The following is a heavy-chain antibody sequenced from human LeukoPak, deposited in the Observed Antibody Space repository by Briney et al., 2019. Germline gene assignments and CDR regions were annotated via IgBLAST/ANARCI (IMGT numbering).Heavy chain of an antibody. V-gene: IGHV3-21*01. CDR1: GFTFSSYT. Sequence: GGSLRLSCAASGFTFSSYTMNWVRQAPGKGLEWVSSISSGSTYIYYADSVKGRFTISRDNAKNSLYLQMNSLRAEDTAVYYCARGRYYYDSSGYYGAYYYFDYWGQGTLVTVSS. CDR3: ARGRYYYDSSGYYGAYYYFDY. CDR2: ISSGSTYI. D-gene: IGHD3-22*01. J-gene: IGHJ4*02.